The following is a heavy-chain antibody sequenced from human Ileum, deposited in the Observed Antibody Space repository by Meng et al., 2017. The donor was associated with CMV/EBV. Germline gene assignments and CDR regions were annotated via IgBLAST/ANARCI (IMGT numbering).Heavy chain of an antibody. D-gene: IGHD3-10*01. CDR2: IYSDGNT. CDR1: GFTFGSNY. Sequence: EVQLVESGGGLFEPVGSLRLSCAASGFTFGSNYMSWVRQAPGKGLEWVSVIYSDGNTYYADSVKGRFTISRDNSKNTLYLQMNSLRAEDTAVYYCAREGTGNFDYWGQGTLVTVSS. CDR3: AREGTGNFDY. V-gene: IGHV3-53*01. J-gene: IGHJ4*02.